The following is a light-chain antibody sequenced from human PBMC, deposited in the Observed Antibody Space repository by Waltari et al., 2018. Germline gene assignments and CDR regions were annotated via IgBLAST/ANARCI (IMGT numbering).Light chain of an antibody. CDR3: SSYTSSSTLWV. CDR2: DVS. J-gene: IGLJ3*02. CDR1: SSDVGAYNF. Sequence: QSALTQPASVSGSPGQSITISCTGTSSDVGAYNFVSWYQQHPGKAPKLMIYDVSNGPSGVSMRFSGSKSGHTASLTISGLQAEDEADYYCSSYTSSSTLWVFGGGTKLTIL. V-gene: IGLV2-14*01.